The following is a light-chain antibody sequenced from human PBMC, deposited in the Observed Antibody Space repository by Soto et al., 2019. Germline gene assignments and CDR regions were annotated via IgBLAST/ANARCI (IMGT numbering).Light chain of an antibody. J-gene: IGKJ4*01. Sequence: EILMTQSPATLSVSPGERATLSCRASQSVYNNYIAWYQHSPGQAPRVLIYGASTRATGTPDRFSGSGSGTDFTLTITRLEPEDSALYYCQQYGSSVTFGGGTKVDIK. CDR3: QQYGSSVT. CDR1: QSVYNNY. V-gene: IGKV3-20*01. CDR2: GAS.